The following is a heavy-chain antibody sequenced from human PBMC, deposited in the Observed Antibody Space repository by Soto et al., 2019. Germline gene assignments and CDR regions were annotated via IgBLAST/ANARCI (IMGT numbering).Heavy chain of an antibody. CDR2: ISYDGSNK. D-gene: IGHD4-17*01. Sequence: QVQLVESGGGVVQPGRSLRLSCAASGFTFSSYGMHWVRQAPGKGLEWVAVISYDGSNKYYADSVKGRFIISRDNSKNTLYLQMNSLRAEDTAVYYCAKIPPSTVVTPAHAFDIWGQGTMVTVSS. J-gene: IGHJ3*02. V-gene: IGHV3-30*18. CDR1: GFTFSSYG. CDR3: AKIPPSTVVTPAHAFDI.